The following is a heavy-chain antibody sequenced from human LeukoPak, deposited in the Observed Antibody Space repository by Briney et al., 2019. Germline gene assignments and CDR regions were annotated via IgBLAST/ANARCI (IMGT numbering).Heavy chain of an antibody. J-gene: IGHJ4*02. V-gene: IGHV3-30-3*01. CDR1: GFTFSSYA. CDR2: ISYDGSNK. Sequence: TGGSLRLSCAASGFTFSSYAMHWVRQAPGKGLEWVAVISYDGSNKYYADSVKGRFTISRDNSKNTLYLQMNSLRVEDTAVYYCAKDAGSARKFDDWGQGTLVTVSS. D-gene: IGHD6-19*01. CDR3: AKDAGSARKFDD.